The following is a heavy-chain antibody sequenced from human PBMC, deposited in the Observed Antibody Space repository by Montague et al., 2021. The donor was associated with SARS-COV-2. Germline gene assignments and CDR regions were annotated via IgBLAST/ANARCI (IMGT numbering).Heavy chain of an antibody. D-gene: IGHD3-10*01. CDR2: IFQSGGI. Sequence: SETLSLTCTVSGGSIGGTNYYWVWIRQSPGKGLEWFGNIFQSGGISYNPSLQSRVTISVDTSSNRFSLRLSSVTDADTAVYFCARHPPHSPSGNYLVPGGFDNWGPGTMVTVSS. J-gene: IGHJ3*02. CDR1: GGSIGGTNYY. CDR3: ARHPPHSPSGNYLVPGGFDN. V-gene: IGHV4-39*01.